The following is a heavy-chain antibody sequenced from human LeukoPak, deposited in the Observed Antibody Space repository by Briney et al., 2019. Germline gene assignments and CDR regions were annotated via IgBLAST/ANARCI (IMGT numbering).Heavy chain of an antibody. V-gene: IGHV3-23*01. Sequence: PGGSLRLSCAASGFTFSSYAMSWVRQAPGKGLEWVSAISGSGGSTYYADSVKGRFTISRDNSKNTLYLQMNSLRAEDTVVYYCTSSSHSSIRFDYWGQGTLVTVSS. D-gene: IGHD6-13*01. CDR3: TSSSHSSIRFDY. CDR2: ISGSGGST. CDR1: GFTFSSYA. J-gene: IGHJ4*02.